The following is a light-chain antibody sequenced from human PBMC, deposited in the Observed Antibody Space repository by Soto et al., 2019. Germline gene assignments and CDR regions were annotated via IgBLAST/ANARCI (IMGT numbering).Light chain of an antibody. CDR2: EGN. CDR1: SSDVGTYNL. J-gene: IGLJ3*02. CDR3: CSYAPSRTLL. Sequence: HSVLTQPASVSGSPGQSITISCTGTSSDVGTYNLVTWYQQHPGKVPKLILYEGNKRPSGVSDRFSASKSGNTASLTISGLQAEDEADYYCCSYAPSRTLLFGGGTKLTVL. V-gene: IGLV2-23*01.